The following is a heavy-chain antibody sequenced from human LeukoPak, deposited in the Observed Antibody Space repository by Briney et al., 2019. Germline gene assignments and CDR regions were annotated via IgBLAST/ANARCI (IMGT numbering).Heavy chain of an antibody. J-gene: IGHJ3*02. V-gene: IGHV3-53*01. Sequence: PGGSLRLSCAASGFTVSSNYMSWVRQAAGKGLEWVSVIYSGGSTYYADSVKGRFTISRDNSKNTLYLQMNSLRAEDTAVYYCARDYYDSSGYYFWAFDIWGQGTMVTVSS. D-gene: IGHD3-22*01. CDR3: ARDYYDSSGYYFWAFDI. CDR1: GFTVSSNY. CDR2: IYSGGST.